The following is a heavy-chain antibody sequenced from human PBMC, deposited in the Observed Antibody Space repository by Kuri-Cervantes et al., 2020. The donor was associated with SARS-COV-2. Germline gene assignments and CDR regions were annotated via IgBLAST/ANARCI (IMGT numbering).Heavy chain of an antibody. Sequence: GGSLRLSCEGSGYRFTSDWIGWVRQMPGKGLEWMGIIYPGDSDTKYSPSFEGQVTISADKSISTAYLQWSSLRASDTAMYYCARRGEGSYLVDSWGQGTLVTVSS. CDR2: IYPGDSDT. CDR1: GYRFTSDW. J-gene: IGHJ4*02. CDR3: ARRGEGSYLVDS. V-gene: IGHV5-51*01. D-gene: IGHD1-26*01.